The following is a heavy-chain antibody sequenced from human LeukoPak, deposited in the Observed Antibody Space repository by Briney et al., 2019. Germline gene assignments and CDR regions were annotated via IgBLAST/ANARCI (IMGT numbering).Heavy chain of an antibody. CDR2: IIPIFGTA. CDR1: GGTFSSYA. D-gene: IGHD2-2*01. Sequence: ASVKVSCKASGGTFSSYAISWVRQAPGQGLEWMGWIIPIFGTANYAQKFQGRVTITADESTSTAYMELSSLRSEDTAVYYCAREGCSSTSCYGGWFDPWGQGTLVTVSS. J-gene: IGHJ5*02. V-gene: IGHV1-69*13. CDR3: AREGCSSTSCYGGWFDP.